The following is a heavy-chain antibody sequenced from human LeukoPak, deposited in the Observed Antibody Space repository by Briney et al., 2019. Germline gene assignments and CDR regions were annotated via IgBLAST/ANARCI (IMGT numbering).Heavy chain of an antibody. D-gene: IGHD2-2*02. CDR1: GYTFTGYY. J-gene: IGHJ6*02. CDR2: INPNSGGT. Sequence: VSVKVSCKASGYTFTGYYMHWVRQAPGQGLEWMGWINPNSGGTNYAQKFQGRVTMTRDTSISTAYMELSRLRSDDTAVYYCARDPGYCSSTSCYTEVGHASYYYGMDVWGQGTTVTVSS. CDR3: ARDPGYCSSTSCYTEVGHASYYYGMDV. V-gene: IGHV1-2*02.